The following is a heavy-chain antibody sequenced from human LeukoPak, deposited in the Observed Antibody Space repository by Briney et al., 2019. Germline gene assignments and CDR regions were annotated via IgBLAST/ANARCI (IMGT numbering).Heavy chain of an antibody. Sequence: GASVKVSCKASGYTFTSYDINWVRQATGQGLEWMGWMNPNSGNTGYAQKFQGRVTMTRNTSISTAYMELSSLRSEDTGVYYCARTPGVAVAGTRAGLDPWGQGTLVTVSS. D-gene: IGHD6-19*01. J-gene: IGHJ5*02. V-gene: IGHV1-8*01. CDR2: MNPNSGNT. CDR3: ARTPGVAVAGTRAGLDP. CDR1: GYTFTSYD.